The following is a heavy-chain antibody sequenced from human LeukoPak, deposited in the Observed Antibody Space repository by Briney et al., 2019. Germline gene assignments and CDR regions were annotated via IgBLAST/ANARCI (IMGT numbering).Heavy chain of an antibody. CDR2: INPNSGGT. D-gene: IGHD1-26*01. Sequence: ASVTVSCKASGYTFTSYAMHWVRQAPGQRLEWMGWINPNSGGTNFVQRFQGRVTMTTDTSINTAYMELSRLRSDDTAVYYCARGRSASGWDAFNIWGQGTMVTVSS. CDR1: GYTFTSYA. V-gene: IGHV1-2*02. J-gene: IGHJ3*02. CDR3: ARGRSASGWDAFNI.